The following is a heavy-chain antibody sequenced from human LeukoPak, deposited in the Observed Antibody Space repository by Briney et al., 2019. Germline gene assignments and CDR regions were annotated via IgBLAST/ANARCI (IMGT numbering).Heavy chain of an antibody. J-gene: IGHJ4*02. Sequence: PGGSLRLSCGASGFSFSSYAMSWVRQAPGKGLEWVSVTSGSGGNPYYADSVKGRFTISRDNSKNTLYLHMNSLRAEDTALYYCAKETGIILVRGAVDYWGQGTLVTVSS. CDR3: AKETGIILVRGAVDY. CDR2: TSGSGGNP. CDR1: GFSFSSYA. V-gene: IGHV3-23*01. D-gene: IGHD3-10*01.